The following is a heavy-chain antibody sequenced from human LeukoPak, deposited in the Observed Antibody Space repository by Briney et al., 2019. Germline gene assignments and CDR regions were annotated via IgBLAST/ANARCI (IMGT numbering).Heavy chain of an antibody. D-gene: IGHD5-24*01. CDR1: GFTFSSYW. CDR2: IKQDGSDK. V-gene: IGHV3-7*01. Sequence: GGSLRLSCAASGFTFSSYWMSWVRQAPGKGLEWVANIKQDGSDKYYVDSVKGRFTISRDNAKTSLYLQMNSLRAEDTAVYYCAKDTDGYLTAFDIWGQGTMVTVSS. J-gene: IGHJ3*02. CDR3: AKDTDGYLTAFDI.